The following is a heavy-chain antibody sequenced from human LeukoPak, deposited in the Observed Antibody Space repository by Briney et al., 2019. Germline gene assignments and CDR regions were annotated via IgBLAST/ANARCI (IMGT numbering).Heavy chain of an antibody. Sequence: PSETLSLTCAVYGGSFSGYYWSWIRQPAGKGLEWIGRIYTSGSTNYNPSLKSRVTMSVDTSKNQFSLKLSSVTAADTAVYYCARDSSVVTTYDAFDIWGQGTMVTVSS. J-gene: IGHJ3*02. CDR1: GGSFSGYY. V-gene: IGHV4-4*07. D-gene: IGHD2-21*02. CDR3: ARDSSVVTTYDAFDI. CDR2: IYTSGST.